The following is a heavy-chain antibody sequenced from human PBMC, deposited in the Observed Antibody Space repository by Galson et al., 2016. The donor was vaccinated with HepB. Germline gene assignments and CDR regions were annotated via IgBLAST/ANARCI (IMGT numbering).Heavy chain of an antibody. CDR1: GFSLRTPGVG. J-gene: IGHJ5*01. CDR3: AHRGYSFWTDTPSWFDS. CDR2: IYWDDNK. V-gene: IGHV2-5*02. Sequence: PALVKPPQTLTLTCSFSGFSLRTPGVGVGWIRQPPGEALEWLALIYWDDNKHYSTSLQSRLTITKDTSKNQVVLTMTNMDPVDTATYYCAHRGYSFWTDTPSWFDSWGQGTLVIVSS. D-gene: IGHD3/OR15-3a*01.